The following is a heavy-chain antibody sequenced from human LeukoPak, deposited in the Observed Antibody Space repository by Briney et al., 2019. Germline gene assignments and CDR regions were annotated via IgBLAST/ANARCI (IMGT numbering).Heavy chain of an antibody. J-gene: IGHJ6*02. CDR1: GYTFASYD. V-gene: IGHV1-8*01. Sequence: ASVKVSCKASGYTFASYDINWVRQATGQGLEWMGWMNPNSGNTGYAQKFQGRVTMTRNTSISTAYMELSSLRSEDTAVYYCARQRRGYYYYGMDVWGQGTTVTVSS. D-gene: IGHD6-25*01. CDR3: ARQRRGYYYYGMDV. CDR2: MNPNSGNT.